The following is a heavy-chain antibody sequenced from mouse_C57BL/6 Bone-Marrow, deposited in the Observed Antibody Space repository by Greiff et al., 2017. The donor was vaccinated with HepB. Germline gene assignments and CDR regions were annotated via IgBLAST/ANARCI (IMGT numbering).Heavy chain of an antibody. CDR3: TRESLCFYYAMDY. V-gene: IGHV1-5*01. CDR2: IYPGNSDT. D-gene: IGHD6-5*01. Sequence: SGTVLARPGASVKMSCKTSGYTFTSYWMHWVKQRPGQGLEWIGAIYPGNSDTSYNQKFKGKAKLTAVTSASTAYKELSSLTNEDSAVYYCTRESLCFYYAMDYWGQGTSVTVSS. J-gene: IGHJ4*01. CDR1: GYTFTSYW.